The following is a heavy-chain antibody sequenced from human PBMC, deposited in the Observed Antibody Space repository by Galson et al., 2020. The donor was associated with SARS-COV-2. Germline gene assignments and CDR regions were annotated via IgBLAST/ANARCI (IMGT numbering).Heavy chain of an antibody. D-gene: IGHD6-19*01. CDR1: GRTISSSSQY. CDR3: ARHNRRWLVIGPNWFDP. CDR2: IYYSGST. J-gene: IGHJ5*02. Sequence: SGTLCLTCTDSGRTISSSSQYCGGNRQPPAKGLEWIGSIYYSGSTYYNPSLKSRVTISVDTSKNQFSLKLSSVTAADTAVYYCARHNRRWLVIGPNWFDPWGQGTLVTVSS. V-gene: IGHV4-39*01.